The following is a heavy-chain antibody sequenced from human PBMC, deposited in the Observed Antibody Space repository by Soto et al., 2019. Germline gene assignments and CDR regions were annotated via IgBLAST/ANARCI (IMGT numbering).Heavy chain of an antibody. Sequence: GESLKISCKGSGYSFTHYWMTWVRQMPGKGLEWMGRIDTSDSYIDYSPSFQGHVTISSNKPINTVYLQWSSLKASDTAIYYCSRLRDSGTDSNIWIDHWGQGTLVTVSS. J-gene: IGHJ5*02. D-gene: IGHD5-12*01. V-gene: IGHV5-10-1*01. CDR1: GYSFTHYW. CDR2: IDTSDSYI. CDR3: SRLRDSGTDSNIWIDH.